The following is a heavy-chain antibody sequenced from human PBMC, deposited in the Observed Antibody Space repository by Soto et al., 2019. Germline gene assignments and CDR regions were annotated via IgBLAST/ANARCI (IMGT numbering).Heavy chain of an antibody. J-gene: IGHJ6*02. V-gene: IGHV1-69*01. Sequence: QEQLVPSGAEVKNPGSSVKVSCQASGGTFSSYAISWVRQAPGQGLEWMGGIIPIFGTANYAQKCQGRVTITVDESTGTAYMELSSLRSEDTAVYSCARYRIYGDSYYGMDVWGQGTTVPVSS. D-gene: IGHD4-17*01. CDR2: IIPIFGTA. CDR3: ARYRIYGDSYYGMDV. CDR1: GGTFSSYA.